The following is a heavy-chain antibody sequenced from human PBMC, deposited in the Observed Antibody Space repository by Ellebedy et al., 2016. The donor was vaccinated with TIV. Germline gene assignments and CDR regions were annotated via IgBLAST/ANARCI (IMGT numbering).Heavy chain of an antibody. CDR3: STDGVGAHDS. CDR1: GFSVSSFY. Sequence: GGSLRLXCAASGFSVSSFYMNWVRQAPGKGLEWVSVIYSGGTTSYADPVKGRFTISRDSSKNTLYLQMDSLRAEDTAVYYCSTDGVGAHDSWGQGTLVTVSS. D-gene: IGHD1-26*01. J-gene: IGHJ4*02. CDR2: IYSGGTT. V-gene: IGHV3-53*01.